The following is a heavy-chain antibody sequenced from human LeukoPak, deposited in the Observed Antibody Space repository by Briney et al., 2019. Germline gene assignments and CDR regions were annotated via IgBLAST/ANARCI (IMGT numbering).Heavy chain of an antibody. Sequence: ASVKVSCKASGYTFTGYYMHWVRQAPGQGLELMGRINPNSGGTNYAQKFQGRVTITADESTSTAYMELSSLRSEDTAVYYCARAHGEYSSGWYVPPPYYYYYGMDVWGQGTTVTVSS. V-gene: IGHV1-2*06. CDR1: GYTFTGYY. CDR3: ARAHGEYSSGWYVPPPYYYYYGMDV. D-gene: IGHD6-19*01. J-gene: IGHJ6*02. CDR2: INPNSGGT.